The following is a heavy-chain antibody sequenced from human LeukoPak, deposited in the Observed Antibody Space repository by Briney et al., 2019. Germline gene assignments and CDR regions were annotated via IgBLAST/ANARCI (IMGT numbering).Heavy chain of an antibody. J-gene: IGHJ4*02. CDR2: INAYNGNT. CDR1: GYTFTSYG. V-gene: IGHV1-18*01. CDR3: ARRQGTTLSFDY. D-gene: IGHD1-1*01. Sequence: ASVKVSCKASGYTFTSYGFSWVRQAPGQGLEWMGWINAYNGNTNYAQKLQGRVTMTTDTSASTAYMELRSLRFDDTAVYYCARRQGTTLSFDYWGQGTLVTVSS.